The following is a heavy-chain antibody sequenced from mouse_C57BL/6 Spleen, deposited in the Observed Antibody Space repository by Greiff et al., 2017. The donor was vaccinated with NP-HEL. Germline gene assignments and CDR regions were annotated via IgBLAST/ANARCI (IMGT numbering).Heavy chain of an antibody. J-gene: IGHJ4*01. Sequence: QVQLKQPGAELVKPGASVKVSCKASGYTFTSYWMHWVKQRPGQGLEWIGRIHPSDSDTNYNQKFKGKATLTVDKSSSTAYMQLSSLTSEDSAVYYCAILGTPYAMDYWGQGTSVTVSS. CDR3: AILGTPYAMDY. CDR2: IHPSDSDT. CDR1: GYTFTSYW. D-gene: IGHD2-14*01. V-gene: IGHV1-74*01.